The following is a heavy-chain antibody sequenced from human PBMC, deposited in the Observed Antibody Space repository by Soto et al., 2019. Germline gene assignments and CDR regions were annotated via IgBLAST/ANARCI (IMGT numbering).Heavy chain of an antibody. Sequence: SETLSLTCTVSGGSISTYYWSWIRQPPGKGLEWIGYINYSGRTNYNPSLKSRVTMSLDTSKNQFSLKLRSVTATDTAVFYCARYAGSSWFDYWGQGTLVTVSS. V-gene: IGHV4-59*01. D-gene: IGHD6-13*01. J-gene: IGHJ4*02. CDR3: ARYAGSSWFDY. CDR1: GGSISTYY. CDR2: INYSGRT.